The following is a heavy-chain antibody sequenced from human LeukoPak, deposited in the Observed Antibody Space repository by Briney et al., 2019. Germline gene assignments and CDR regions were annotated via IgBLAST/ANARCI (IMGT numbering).Heavy chain of an antibody. D-gene: IGHD1-26*01. CDR1: GGTFSSYA. Sequence: SVKVSCKASGGTFSSYAISWVRQAPGQGLEWMGGIIPIFGTANYAQKFQGRVTITTDESTSTAYMELSSLRSDDTAVYYCARERSKVGASQGAFDIWGQGTMVTVSS. J-gene: IGHJ3*02. CDR3: ARERSKVGASQGAFDI. V-gene: IGHV1-69*05. CDR2: IIPIFGTA.